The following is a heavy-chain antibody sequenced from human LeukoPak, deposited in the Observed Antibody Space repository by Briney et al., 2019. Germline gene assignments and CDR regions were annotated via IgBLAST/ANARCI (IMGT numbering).Heavy chain of an antibody. J-gene: IGHJ4*02. D-gene: IGHD4-23*01. CDR2: INPSGGST. V-gene: IGHV1-46*01. Sequence: ASVKVSCKASGYTFTSYYMHWVRQAPGQGLEWMGIINPSGGSTSYAQKFQGRVTMTRDTSTSTVYMELSSLRSEDTAVYYCAREGGGNSDFSMEYYFDYWGQGTLVTVSS. CDR3: AREGGGNSDFSMEYYFDY. CDR1: GYTFTSYY.